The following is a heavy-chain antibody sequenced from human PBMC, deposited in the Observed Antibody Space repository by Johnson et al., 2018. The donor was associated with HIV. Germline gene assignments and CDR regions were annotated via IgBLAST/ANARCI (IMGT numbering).Heavy chain of an antibody. CDR1: GFTFSSYG. Sequence: QEQLVESGGGVVQPGRSLRLSCVASGFTFSSYGIHWVRQAPGKGLEWVAIISYDGSNKYYADSVKGRFTISRDNSKNTLYLQMNSLRAEDTAVYYCAKVGATVITPRGEAVDSWGQGTMVTVSS. D-gene: IGHD4-23*01. V-gene: IGHV3-30*18. CDR2: ISYDGSNK. CDR3: AKVGATVITPRGEAVDS. J-gene: IGHJ3*02.